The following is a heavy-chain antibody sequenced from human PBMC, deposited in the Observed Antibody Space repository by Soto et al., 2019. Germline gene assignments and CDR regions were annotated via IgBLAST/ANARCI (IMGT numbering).Heavy chain of an antibody. D-gene: IGHD3-22*01. CDR3: ARATLYYDSSGYSDY. Sequence: SVKVSCKASGGTFSSYAISWLRQSPGQGLEWMGGIIPIFGTANYAQKFQGRVTITADESTSTAYMELSSLRSEDTAVYYCARATLYYDSSGYSDYWGQGTLVTVSS. CDR2: IIPIFGTA. V-gene: IGHV1-69*13. J-gene: IGHJ4*02. CDR1: GGTFSSYA.